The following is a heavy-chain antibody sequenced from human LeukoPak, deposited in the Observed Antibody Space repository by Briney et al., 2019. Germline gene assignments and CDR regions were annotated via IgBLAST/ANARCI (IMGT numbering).Heavy chain of an antibody. CDR2: ISSSSSYI. J-gene: IGHJ4*02. CDR3: ARDLFLNSGSIY. Sequence: GGSLRLSCAASGFTFSSYSMNWVRQAPGKGLEWVSSISSSSSYIYYADSVKGRFTISRDNAKNSLYLQMNSLRAEDTAVYYCARDLFLNSGSIYWGQGTLVTVSS. CDR1: GFTFSSYS. V-gene: IGHV3-21*01. D-gene: IGHD3-10*01.